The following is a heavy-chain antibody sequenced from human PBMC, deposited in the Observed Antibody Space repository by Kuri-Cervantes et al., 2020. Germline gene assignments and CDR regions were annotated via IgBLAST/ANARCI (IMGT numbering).Heavy chain of an antibody. Sequence: SETLSLTCVVSGDSISSSNWWSWVRQSPTKGLEWIGEIYHSGSTNYNPSLKSRVTISVDKSKNQFSLKLSSVTAADTAFYYCARALVAAAGNFDYWGQGTLVTVSS. CDR3: ARALVAAAGNFDY. V-gene: IGHV4-4*02. D-gene: IGHD6-13*01. CDR2: IYHSGST. CDR1: GDSISSSNW. J-gene: IGHJ4*02.